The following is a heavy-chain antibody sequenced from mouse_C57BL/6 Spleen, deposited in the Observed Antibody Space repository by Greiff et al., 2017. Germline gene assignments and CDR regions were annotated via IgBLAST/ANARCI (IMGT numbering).Heavy chain of an antibody. CDR3: ARNYDYERGFAY. J-gene: IGHJ3*01. V-gene: IGHV1-55*01. D-gene: IGHD2-4*01. CDR1: GYTFTSYW. Sequence: VQLQQPGAELVKPGASVKMSCKASGYTFTSYWITWVKQRPGQGLEWIGDIYPGSGSTNYNEKFKSKATLTVDTSSSTAYMQLSSLTSEDSAVYYCARNYDYERGFAYWGQGTLVTVSA. CDR2: IYPGSGST.